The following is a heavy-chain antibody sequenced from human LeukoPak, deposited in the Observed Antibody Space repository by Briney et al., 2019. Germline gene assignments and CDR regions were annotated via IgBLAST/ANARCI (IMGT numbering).Heavy chain of an antibody. CDR1: GGTFSSYT. CDR2: IIPILGIA. CDR3: ARSTFNYGAFDI. J-gene: IGHJ3*02. Sequence: TVKVSCKASGGTFSSYTISWVPQAPGQGLEWMGRIIPILGIANYAQKFQGRVTITADKSTSTAYMELSSLRSEDTAVYYCARSTFNYGAFDIWGQGTMVTVSS. V-gene: IGHV1-69*02. D-gene: IGHD4-11*01.